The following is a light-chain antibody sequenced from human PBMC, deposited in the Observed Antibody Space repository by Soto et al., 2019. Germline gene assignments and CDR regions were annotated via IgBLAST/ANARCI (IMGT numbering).Light chain of an antibody. CDR1: SSDVGGYNS. CDR2: EVS. V-gene: IGLV2-14*01. CDR3: SSYTTNTGLEYV. Sequence: QSALTQPASVSGSPGQSITISCTGTSSDVGGYNSVSWYQHHPGKAPKLMIYEVSNRPSGVSDRFSSSKSGNTASLTISGLQAEDEADYYCSSYTTNTGLEYVFGTGTKVTVL. J-gene: IGLJ1*01.